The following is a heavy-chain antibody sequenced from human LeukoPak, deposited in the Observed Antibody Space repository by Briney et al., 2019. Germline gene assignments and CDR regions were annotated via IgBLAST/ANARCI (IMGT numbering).Heavy chain of an antibody. CDR2: INHSGST. Sequence: SETLSLTRDVYGGSVSAYSWSWNRQPPGMGLEWIGEINHSGSTNYNPSLKSRLTISVDTSMNQFSLKLSSVTAADTAVYYCARGGGSYWGEGTLVTVSS. D-gene: IGHD5-12*01. J-gene: IGHJ4*02. CDR1: GGSVSAYS. CDR3: ARGGGSY. V-gene: IGHV4-34*01.